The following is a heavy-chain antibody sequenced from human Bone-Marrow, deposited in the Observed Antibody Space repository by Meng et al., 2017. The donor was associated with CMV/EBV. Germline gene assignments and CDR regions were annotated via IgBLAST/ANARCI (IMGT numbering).Heavy chain of an antibody. CDR2: ILSGTNDI. CDR3: ARSGDYGDYFDH. J-gene: IGHJ4*02. V-gene: IGHV3-21*01. D-gene: IGHD4-17*01. Sequence: GESLKISCAASGFTFSSYSMNWVRQAPGKGLEWVSYILSGTNDIYYADSMKGRFTISRDNAKNSLYLHMNSLRAEDTAVYYCARSGDYGDYFDHWGQGTLVTVSS. CDR1: GFTFSSYS.